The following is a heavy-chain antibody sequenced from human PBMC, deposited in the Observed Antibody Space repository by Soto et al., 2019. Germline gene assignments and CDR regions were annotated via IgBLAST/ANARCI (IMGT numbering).Heavy chain of an antibody. J-gene: IGHJ4*02. CDR1: GFTFSSYA. Sequence: GGSLRLSCAASGFTFSSYAMSWVRQAPGKGLEWVSAISGSGGTTYYADSVRGRFTISRDNSKNTLYLQMNSLRAEDTALYYCAKESILRYFDFDYWGQGTLVTVSS. CDR2: ISGSGGTT. CDR3: AKESILRYFDFDY. V-gene: IGHV3-23*01. D-gene: IGHD3-9*01.